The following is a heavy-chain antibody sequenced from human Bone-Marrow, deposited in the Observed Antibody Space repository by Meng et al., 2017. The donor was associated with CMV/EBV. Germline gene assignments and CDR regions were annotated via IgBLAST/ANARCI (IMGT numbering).Heavy chain of an antibody. D-gene: IGHD2-2*01. CDR3: ARLRGYCSSTSCQFDP. J-gene: IGHJ5*02. CDR2: IYYSGST. CDR1: GGSISSGGYY. V-gene: IGHV4-31*03. Sequence: LSCTVSGGSISSGGYYWSWIRQHPGKGLEWIGYIYYSGSTYYNPSLKSRVTISVDTSKNQFSLKLSSVTAADTAVYYCARLRGYCSSTSCQFDPWGQGTLVTVSS.